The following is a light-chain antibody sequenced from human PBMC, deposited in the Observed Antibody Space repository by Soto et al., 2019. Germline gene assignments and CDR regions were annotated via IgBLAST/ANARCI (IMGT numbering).Light chain of an antibody. J-gene: IGKJ5*01. CDR3: QQYNNWPIT. CDR1: QSVSSY. V-gene: IGKV3D-15*01. Sequence: EIVLTQSPATLSLSPGERATLSCRASQSVSSYLAWYQQKPGQAPRLLIYDASTRATGTPARFSGSGSGTKFTLSISSLQSEDFAVYSCQQYNNWPITFGQGTRLEIK. CDR2: DAS.